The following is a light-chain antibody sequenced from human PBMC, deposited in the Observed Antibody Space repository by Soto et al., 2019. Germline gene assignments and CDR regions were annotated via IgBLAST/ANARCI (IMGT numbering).Light chain of an antibody. CDR2: DAS. V-gene: IGKV1-39*01. CDR1: QGIGDY. Sequence: DIQMAQSPSSLSASLGDSVSITCRASQGIGDYLNWYQVKAGEAPTLLIYDASSLRPGVPPQFSGSGSGTDFTLTITNLQPENFATYYCQQSDSTPLTFGQGTKVEIK. CDR3: QQSDSTPLT. J-gene: IGKJ1*01.